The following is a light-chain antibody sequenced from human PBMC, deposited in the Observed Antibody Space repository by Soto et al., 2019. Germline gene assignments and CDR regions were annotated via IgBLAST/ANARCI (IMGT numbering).Light chain of an antibody. V-gene: IGKV2-30*01. CDR3: MQGTHWTQFLHT. Sequence: DVVMTQSPLSLPVTLGQPASISCRSSQSLVYSDGNTYLNWFQQRPGQSPRRLIYKVSNRDSGVPDRVSGSGSGTDFTLKISMVEAEDVGVYYCMQGTHWTQFLHTFGGGTKVEIK. J-gene: IGKJ4*01. CDR1: QSLVYSDGNTY. CDR2: KVS.